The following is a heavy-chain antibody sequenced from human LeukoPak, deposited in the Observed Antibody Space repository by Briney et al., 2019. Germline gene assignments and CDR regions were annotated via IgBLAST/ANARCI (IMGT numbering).Heavy chain of an antibody. CDR1: GFTFSSYW. J-gene: IGHJ6*03. D-gene: IGHD3-16*01. CDR3: ARGGGGYEEDYDSYYMDV. Sequence: PGGSLRLSCAASGFTFSSYWMHWVRQAPGQGLEWMGIINPSGGSTSYAQKFQGRVTMTRDMSTSTVYMELSSLRSEDTAVYYCARGGGGYEEDYDSYYMDVWGKGTTVTVSS. CDR2: INPSGGST. V-gene: IGHV1-46*01.